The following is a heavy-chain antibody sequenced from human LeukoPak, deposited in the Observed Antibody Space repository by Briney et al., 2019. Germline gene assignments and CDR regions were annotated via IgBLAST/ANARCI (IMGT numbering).Heavy chain of an antibody. CDR1: GFTFSSYS. CDR2: ISSSGYDM. D-gene: IGHD2-2*01. V-gene: IGHV3-21*04. CDR3: AKEGWGYCSSTSCRYFDY. J-gene: IGHJ4*02. Sequence: GGSLRLSCAASGFTFSSYSMNWVRQAPGKGLEWVSSISSSGYDMYYADSVEGRFTISRDNSKNTLYLQMNSLRAEDTAVYYCAKEGWGYCSSTSCRYFDYWGQGTLVTVSS.